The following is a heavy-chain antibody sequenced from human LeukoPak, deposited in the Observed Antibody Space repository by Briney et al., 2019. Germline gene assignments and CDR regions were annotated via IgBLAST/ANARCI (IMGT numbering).Heavy chain of an antibody. J-gene: IGHJ4*02. CDR1: GFTFDDYA. Sequence: GGSLRLSCAASGFTFDDYAMHWVRQAPGKGLEWVSGISWNSGSIGYADSVKGRFTISRDNAKNSLYLQMNRLRAEDTALYYCAKDKGWLQSYFDHWGQGTLVTVSS. V-gene: IGHV3-9*01. D-gene: IGHD5-24*01. CDR3: AKDKGWLQSYFDH. CDR2: ISWNSGSI.